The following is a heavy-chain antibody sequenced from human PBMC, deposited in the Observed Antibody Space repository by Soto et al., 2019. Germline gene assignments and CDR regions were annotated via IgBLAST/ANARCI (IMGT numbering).Heavy chain of an antibody. J-gene: IGHJ6*02. CDR2: IIPIFGTA. Sequence: QVQLVQSGAEVKKPGSSVKVSCKASGGTFSSYAISWVRQAPGQGLEWMGGIIPIFGTANYAQKFQGRVTITADKSTSTAYMELSSLRSEDTAVYSCASDNLPGANYYYGMDVWGQGTTVTVSS. CDR3: ASDNLPGANYYYGMDV. CDR1: GGTFSSYA. V-gene: IGHV1-69*06. D-gene: IGHD3-10*01.